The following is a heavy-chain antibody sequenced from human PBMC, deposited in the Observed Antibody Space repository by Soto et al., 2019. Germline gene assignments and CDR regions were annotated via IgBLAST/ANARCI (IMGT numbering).Heavy chain of an antibody. CDR3: TRDASRDSSARGWFDP. CDR1: GVTFYSFT. V-gene: IGHV3-21*01. CDR2: ISSNSAYI. J-gene: IGHJ5*02. D-gene: IGHD6-13*01. Sequence: GSMRICCAASGVTFYSFTMNWVRQAPGKGLEWVSTISSNSAYIYYTDALRGRFTISRDNAKNSLHLQMNSLRAEDTAVYYCTRDASRDSSARGWFDPWGPGTLVTVSS.